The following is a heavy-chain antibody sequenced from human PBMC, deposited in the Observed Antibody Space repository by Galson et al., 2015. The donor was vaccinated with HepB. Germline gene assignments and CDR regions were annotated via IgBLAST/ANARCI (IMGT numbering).Heavy chain of an antibody. V-gene: IGHV3-30-3*01. CDR1: GFTFSSYA. D-gene: IGHD6-6*01. Sequence: SLRLSCAASGFTFSSYAMHWVRQAPGKGLEWVAVISYHGSNKYYADSVKGRFTISRDSSKSTLYLQMNSLRAEDTAVYYCARDSSYRYREPFDYWGQGTLVTVSS. CDR2: ISYHGSNK. J-gene: IGHJ4*02. CDR3: ARDSSYRYREPFDY.